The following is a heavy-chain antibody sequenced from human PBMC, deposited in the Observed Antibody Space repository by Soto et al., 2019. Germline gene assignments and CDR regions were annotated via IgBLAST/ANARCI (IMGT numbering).Heavy chain of an antibody. J-gene: IGHJ6*02. CDR3: AKAGYSYGTYYYYGMDV. CDR1: GYNFNKYA. CDR2: ISGSGGST. D-gene: IGHD5-18*01. V-gene: IGHV3-23*01. Sequence: PGGSLRLSCVASGYNFNKYAVSWVRQAPGKGLEWVSAISGSGGSTYYADSVKGRFTISRDNSKNTLYLQMNSLRAEDTAVYYCAKAGYSYGTYYYYGMDVWGQGTTVTVSS.